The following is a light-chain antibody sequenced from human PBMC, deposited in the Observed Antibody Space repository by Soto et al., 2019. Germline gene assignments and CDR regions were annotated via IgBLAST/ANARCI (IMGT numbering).Light chain of an antibody. CDR2: RAS. Sequence: EIVLTQSPGTLSLSPGERATLSCRASQSVSSIYLAWYQQKPGQAPRLLIYRASSRATGIPDRFSGSGSGTDFTITISRLEPEDFAVYSCQQYGGSPPYTVGQGTKLEIK. J-gene: IGKJ2*01. CDR1: QSVSSIY. CDR3: QQYGGSPPYT. V-gene: IGKV3-20*01.